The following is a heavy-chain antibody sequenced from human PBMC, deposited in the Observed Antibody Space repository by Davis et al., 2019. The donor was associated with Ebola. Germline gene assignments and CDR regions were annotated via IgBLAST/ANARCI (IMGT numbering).Heavy chain of an antibody. Sequence: GGSLRLSCAASGFTFSSYAMSWVRQAPGKGLEWVSGISASGVGTYYADSMKGRFTISRDNSKSTLYLQMDSLRVEDTALYYCAKQTLGTGWYGDAFHIWGQGTRVTVSS. CDR1: GFTFSSYA. J-gene: IGHJ3*02. CDR2: ISASGVGT. CDR3: AKQTLGTGWYGDAFHI. V-gene: IGHV3-23*01. D-gene: IGHD6-19*01.